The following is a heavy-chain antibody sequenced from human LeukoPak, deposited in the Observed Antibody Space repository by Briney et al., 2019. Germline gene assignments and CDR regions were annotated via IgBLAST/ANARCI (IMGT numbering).Heavy chain of an antibody. J-gene: IGHJ5*02. CDR1: GFIFSSYS. Sequence: GGSLRLSCAASGFIFSSYSMIWVRQAPGKGLEWVSSISGSSDGTYYADSVKGRFTISRDNSKNTLYLQMNSLRAEDTAVYYCANKPAGFDPWGQGTLVTVSS. D-gene: IGHD1-14*01. V-gene: IGHV3-23*01. CDR3: ANKPAGFDP. CDR2: ISGSSDGT.